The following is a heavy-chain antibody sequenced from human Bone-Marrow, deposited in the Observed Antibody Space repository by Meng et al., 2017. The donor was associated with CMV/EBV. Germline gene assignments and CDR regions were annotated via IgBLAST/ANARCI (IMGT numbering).Heavy chain of an antibody. D-gene: IGHD3-3*01. CDR2: IYHSGST. J-gene: IGHJ4*02. CDR1: GYSISSGYY. Sequence: SETLSLTCTVSGYSISSGYYWGWIRQPPGKGLEWIGSIYHSGSTYYNPSLKSRVTISVDTSKNQFSLKLSSVTAADTAVYYCARAPVLRYFDYWAQGTLVTVSS. CDR3: ARAPVLRYFDY. V-gene: IGHV4-38-2*02.